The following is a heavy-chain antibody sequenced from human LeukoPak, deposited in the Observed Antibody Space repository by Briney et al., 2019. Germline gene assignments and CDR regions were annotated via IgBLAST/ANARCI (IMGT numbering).Heavy chain of an antibody. J-gene: IGHJ6*02. CDR1: GFTVSSNY. V-gene: IGHV3-53*01. D-gene: IGHD4-23*01. CDR3: ARDPCYGGNCPYYYYGMDV. CDR2: IYSGGST. Sequence: GGSLRLSCAASGFTVSSNYMSWVRQAPGKGLEWVSVIYSGGSTYYADSVKGRFTISRDNSKNTLYLQMNSLRAEDTAVYYCARDPCYGGNCPYYYYGMDVWGQGTTVTVSS.